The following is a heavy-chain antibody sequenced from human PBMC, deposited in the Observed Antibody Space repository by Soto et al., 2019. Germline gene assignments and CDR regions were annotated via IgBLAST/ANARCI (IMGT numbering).Heavy chain of an antibody. CDR3: ARGPRPHYGHEPSFDY. Sequence: SETLSLTCAVYGGSFIGYYWSWILQPPGKGLEWIGEINHSGSTNYNPSLKSRVTISVDTSKNQFSLKLSSVTAADTAVYYCARGPRPHYGHEPSFDYWGQAPLVTVSS. CDR2: INHSGST. CDR1: GGSFIGYY. D-gene: IGHD4-17*01. J-gene: IGHJ4*01. V-gene: IGHV4-34*01.